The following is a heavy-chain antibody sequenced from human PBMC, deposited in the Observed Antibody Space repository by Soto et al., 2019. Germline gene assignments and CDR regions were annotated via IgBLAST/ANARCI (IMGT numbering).Heavy chain of an antibody. CDR1: GYTFTYRY. V-gene: IGHV1-45*02. Sequence: SVKVSCKASGYTFTYRYLHWVRQAPGQALEWMGWITPFNGNTNYAQKFQGRVTITRDRSMSTAYMELSSLRSEDTAMYYCASTHSGSYYFDYWGQGTLVTVYS. CDR2: ITPFNGNT. D-gene: IGHD1-26*01. CDR3: ASTHSGSYYFDY. J-gene: IGHJ4*02.